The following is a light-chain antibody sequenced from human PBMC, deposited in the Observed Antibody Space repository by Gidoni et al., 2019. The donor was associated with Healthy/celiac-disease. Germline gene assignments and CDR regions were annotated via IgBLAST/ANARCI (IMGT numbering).Light chain of an antibody. CDR2: RNN. J-gene: IGLJ3*02. V-gene: IGLV1-47*01. CDR1: SSNIGSNY. CDR3: AAWDDSLSGWV. Sequence: QSVLTQPPSASGTPGQRVTISCSGSSSNIGSNYVYWYQQLPGTAPKLLIYRNNQLPSGVPDRFSGSKSGTSAPLAISGLRSEDEADYYCAAWDDSLSGWVFGGGTKLTVL.